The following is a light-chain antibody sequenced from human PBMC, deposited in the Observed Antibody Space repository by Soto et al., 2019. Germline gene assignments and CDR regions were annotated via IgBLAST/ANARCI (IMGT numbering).Light chain of an antibody. Sequence: DIQMTQSPSSLSASVGDRVTISCRASERISDYLAWYQQKPGKAPKLLINTASSLRSGVPSRFSGSGSGIDFTLTIDSLQPEDFATYFCQQTNTAPWTFGQGTKVDIK. J-gene: IGKJ1*01. CDR2: TAS. CDR3: QQTNTAPWT. CDR1: ERISDY. V-gene: IGKV1-39*01.